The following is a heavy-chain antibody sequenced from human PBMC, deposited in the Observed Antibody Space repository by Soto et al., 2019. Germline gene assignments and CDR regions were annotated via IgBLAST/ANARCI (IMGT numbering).Heavy chain of an antibody. J-gene: IGHJ6*02. D-gene: IGHD5-12*01. Sequence: GGSLRLSCAASGFTFSSYWMSWVRQAPGKGLEWVANIKQDGSEKYYADSVKGRFTISRDNAKNSLYLQMNSLRAEDTAVYYCARADSGYAHGYYYYGMDVWGQGTTVTVSS. CDR2: IKQDGSEK. CDR1: GFTFSSYW. V-gene: IGHV3-7*01. CDR3: ARADSGYAHGYYYYGMDV.